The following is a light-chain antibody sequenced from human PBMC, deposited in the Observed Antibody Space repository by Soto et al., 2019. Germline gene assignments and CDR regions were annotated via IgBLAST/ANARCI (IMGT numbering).Light chain of an antibody. V-gene: IGLV1-40*01. CDR2: VYT. J-gene: IGLJ3*02. Sequence: QSALTQPPSVSGALGQRVTISCTGSSSNIGAGYDLHWYQHLPGTAPKLLIFVYTNRPSGVPDRFSGSKSGTSASLAINGLQAEDEADYYCQSYDTTVSGWVFGGGTKVTVL. CDR3: QSYDTTVSGWV. CDR1: SSNIGAGYD.